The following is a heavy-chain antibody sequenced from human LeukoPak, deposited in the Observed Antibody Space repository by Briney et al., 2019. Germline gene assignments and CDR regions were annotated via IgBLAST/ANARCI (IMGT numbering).Heavy chain of an antibody. CDR2: IYSGGST. Sequence: GGSLRFSCAASGFTFSSDYMSWVRQAPGKGLEWVSVIYSGGSTYYADSVKGRFTISRDNSKNTLYLQMNSLRAEDTAVYYCARDHVYCSSTSCHDYWGQGTLVTVSS. J-gene: IGHJ4*02. V-gene: IGHV3-66*01. CDR3: ARDHVYCSSTSCHDY. D-gene: IGHD2-2*01. CDR1: GFTFSSDY.